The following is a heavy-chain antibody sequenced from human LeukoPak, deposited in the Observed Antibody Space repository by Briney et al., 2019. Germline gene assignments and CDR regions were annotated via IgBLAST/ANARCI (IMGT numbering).Heavy chain of an antibody. Sequence: SETLSLTCAVYGGSFSGYYWSWIRQPPGKGLEWIGEINHSGSTNCNPSLKSRVTISVDTSKNQFSLKLSSVTAADTAVYYCARANQLLYGPDAFDIWGQGTMVTVSS. V-gene: IGHV4-34*01. D-gene: IGHD2-2*02. J-gene: IGHJ3*02. CDR3: ARANQLLYGPDAFDI. CDR1: GGSFSGYY. CDR2: INHSGST.